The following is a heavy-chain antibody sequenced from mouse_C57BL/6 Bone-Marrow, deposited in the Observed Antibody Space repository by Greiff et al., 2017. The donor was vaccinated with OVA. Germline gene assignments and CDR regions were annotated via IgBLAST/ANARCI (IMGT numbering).Heavy chain of an antibody. D-gene: IGHD1-1*01. CDR2: ISYDGSN. CDR1: GYSITSGYY. CDR3: ARDRTTVVARDFDY. J-gene: IGHJ2*01. V-gene: IGHV3-6*01. Sequence: EVKLMESGPGLVKPSQSLSLTCSVTGYSITSGYYWNWIRQFPGNKLEWMGYISYDGSNNYNPSLKNRISITRDTSKNQFFLKLNSVTTEDTATYYCARDRTTVVARDFDYWGQGTTLTVSS.